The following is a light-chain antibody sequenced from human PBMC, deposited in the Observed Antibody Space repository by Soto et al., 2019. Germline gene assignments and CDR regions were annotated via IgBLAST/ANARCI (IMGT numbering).Light chain of an antibody. CDR3: CSYAGSYTYVV. CDR2: DVS. Sequence: QSALTQPHSVSGSPGQSVTISCTGLSSDVGGYNYVSWYQQHPGKAPKLMIYDVSERPSGVPDRFSGSKSGNTASLTISGLQAEDEADYYCCSYAGSYTYVVFGGGTKLTVL. J-gene: IGLJ2*01. CDR1: SSDVGGYNY. V-gene: IGLV2-11*01.